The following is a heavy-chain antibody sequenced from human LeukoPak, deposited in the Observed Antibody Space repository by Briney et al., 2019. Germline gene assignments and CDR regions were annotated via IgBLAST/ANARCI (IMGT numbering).Heavy chain of an antibody. V-gene: IGHV4-59*01. CDR3: ARDTGVVIFDY. J-gene: IGHJ4*02. Sequence: PSETLSLTCTVSGGSISSYYWSWIRQPPGKGLEWIGYIYYSGSTNYNPSLKSRVTISVDTPKNQFSLKLSSVTAADTAVYYCARDTGVVIFDYWGQGTLVTVSS. CDR1: GGSISSYY. CDR2: IYYSGST. D-gene: IGHD3-3*01.